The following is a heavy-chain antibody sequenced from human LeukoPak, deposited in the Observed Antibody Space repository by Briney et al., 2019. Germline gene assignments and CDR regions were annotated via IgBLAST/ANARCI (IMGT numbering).Heavy chain of an antibody. CDR2: IYHSGST. V-gene: IGHV4-30-2*01. J-gene: IGHJ4*02. D-gene: IGHD1-7*01. Sequence: SQTLSLTCTVSGGSISSGGYYWSWIRQPLGKGLEWIGYIYHSGSTYYNPSLKSRVTISVDRSKNQFSLKLSSVTAADTAVYYCARDSDGTGTTFSSADYWGQGTLVTVSS. CDR3: ARDSDGTGTTFSSADY. CDR1: GGSISSGGYY.